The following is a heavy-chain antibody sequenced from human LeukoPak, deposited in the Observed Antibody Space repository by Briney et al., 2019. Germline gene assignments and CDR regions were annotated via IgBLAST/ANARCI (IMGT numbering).Heavy chain of an antibody. V-gene: IGHV3-23*01. J-gene: IGHJ4*02. CDR2: LSGSGGGT. Sequence: GGSLRLSCAASGFTFSNYGMSWVRQAPGKGLEWVAGLSGSGGGTNYADSVQGRFTISRDNPKNTLYLQMNSLRAEDTAVYFCAKRGVVIRVFLVGFHKESYYFDSWGQGALVTVSS. D-gene: IGHD3-10*01. CDR3: AKRGVVIRVFLVGFHKESYYFDS. CDR1: GFTFSNYG.